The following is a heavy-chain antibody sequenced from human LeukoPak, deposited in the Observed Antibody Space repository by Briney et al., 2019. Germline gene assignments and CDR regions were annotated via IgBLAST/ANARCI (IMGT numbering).Heavy chain of an antibody. V-gene: IGHV4-30-2*01. CDR3: ARDPYYYGMDV. CDR2: IYHSGST. Sequence: SQTLSLTCAVSGGSISSGGYSWSWIRQPPGKGLEWIGYIYHSGSTYYNPSLKSRVTISVDKSKNQFSLKLSSVTAADTAVYYCARDPYYYGMDVWGQGTTVTVSS. J-gene: IGHJ6*02. CDR1: GGSISSGGYS.